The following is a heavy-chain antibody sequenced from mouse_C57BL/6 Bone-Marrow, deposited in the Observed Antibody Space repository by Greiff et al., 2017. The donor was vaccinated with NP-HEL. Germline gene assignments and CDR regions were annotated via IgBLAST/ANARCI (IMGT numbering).Heavy chain of an antibody. CDR2: IDPSDSET. CDR1: W. J-gene: IGHJ2*01. CDR3: AIGDYYGNY. V-gene: IGHV1-52*01. D-gene: IGHD1-1*01. Sequence: WMHWVKQRPIQGLEWIGNIDPSDSETHYNQKFKDKATLTVDKSSSTAYMQLSSLTSEDSAVYYCAIGDYYGNYWGQGTTLTVSS.